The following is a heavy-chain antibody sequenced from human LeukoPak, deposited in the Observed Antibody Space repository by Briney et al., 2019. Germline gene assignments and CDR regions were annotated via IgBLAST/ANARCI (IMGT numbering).Heavy chain of an antibody. CDR3: ASNPGIAVAGFGY. CDR1: GFTFSSYS. CDR2: ISSSSSYI. Sequence: GGSLRLSCAASGFTFSSYSMNWVRQAPGKGLEWVSSISSSSSYIYYADSVKGRFTISRDNAKNSLYLQMNSLRAEDTGVYYCASNPGIAVAGFGYWGQGTLVTVSS. J-gene: IGHJ4*02. V-gene: IGHV3-21*01. D-gene: IGHD6-19*01.